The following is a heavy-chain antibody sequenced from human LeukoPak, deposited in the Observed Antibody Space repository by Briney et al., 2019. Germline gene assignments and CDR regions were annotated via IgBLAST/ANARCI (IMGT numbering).Heavy chain of an antibody. CDR1: GYTFTGYY. V-gene: IGHV1-2*02. CDR3: ARVGELEKHYYYYYYMDV. D-gene: IGHD1-26*01. J-gene: IGHJ6*03. Sequence: GASVKVSCKASGYTFTGYYMHWVRQAPGQGLEWMGWINPNSGGTNYAQKLQGRVTMTTDTSTSTAYMELRSLRSDDTAVYYCARVGELEKHYYYYYYMDVWGKGTTVTVSS. CDR2: INPNSGGT.